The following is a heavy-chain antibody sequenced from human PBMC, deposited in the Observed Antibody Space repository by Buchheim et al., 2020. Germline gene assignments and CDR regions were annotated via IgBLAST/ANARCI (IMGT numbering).Heavy chain of an antibody. D-gene: IGHD3-22*01. CDR3: AKSVVITLDY. J-gene: IGHJ4*02. CDR2: ISYDGSNK. V-gene: IGHV3-30-3*01. CDR1: GFTFSSYA. Sequence: QVQLVESGGGVVQPGRSLRLSCAASGFTFSSYAMHWVRQAPGKGLEWVAVISYDGSNKYYADSVKGRFTISRDNSKHTLYLQMNSLRAEDTAVYYCAKSVVITLDYWGQGTL.